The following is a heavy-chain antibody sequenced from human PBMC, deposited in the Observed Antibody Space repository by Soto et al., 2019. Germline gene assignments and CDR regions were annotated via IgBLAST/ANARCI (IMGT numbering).Heavy chain of an antibody. CDR1: GYSFTSYW. CDR3: ARAYSGYDPYYYYYMDV. V-gene: IGHV5-51*01. CDR2: IYPGDSDT. D-gene: IGHD5-12*01. Sequence: PGESLKISCKGSGYSFTSYWVGRVRQMPGKGLEWMGIIYPGDSDTRYSPSFQGQVTISADKSISTAYLQWSSLKASDTAMYYCARAYSGYDPYYYYYMDVWGKGTTVTVSS. J-gene: IGHJ6*03.